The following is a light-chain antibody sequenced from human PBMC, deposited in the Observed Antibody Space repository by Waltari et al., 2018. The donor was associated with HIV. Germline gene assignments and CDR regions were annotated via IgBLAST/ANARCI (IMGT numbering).Light chain of an antibody. CDR3: CSYAGSSTFEV. CDR2: DVS. Sequence: QSALTQPASVSGSPGQSITISCTGTSSDVGGYNYVSWYQQHPGKAPKLMIYDVSKRPSGVCNRFSGSKSGNTASLTISGLQAEDEADYYCCSYAGSSTFEVFGGGTKLTVL. CDR1: SSDVGGYNY. V-gene: IGLV2-23*02. J-gene: IGLJ3*02.